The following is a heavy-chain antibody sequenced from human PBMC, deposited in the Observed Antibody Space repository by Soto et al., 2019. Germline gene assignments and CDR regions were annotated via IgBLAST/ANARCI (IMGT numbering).Heavy chain of an antibody. CDR3: ARSRSVEMATANFDY. V-gene: IGHV1-69*13. CDR2: IIPIFGTA. Sequence: SVKVSCKASGGTFSSYAISWVRQAPGQGLEWMGGIIPIFGTANYAQKFQGRVTITADESTSTAYMELSSLRSEDTAVYYCARSRSVEMATANFDYWGQGTLVTVSS. CDR1: GGTFSSYA. J-gene: IGHJ4*02. D-gene: IGHD5-18*01.